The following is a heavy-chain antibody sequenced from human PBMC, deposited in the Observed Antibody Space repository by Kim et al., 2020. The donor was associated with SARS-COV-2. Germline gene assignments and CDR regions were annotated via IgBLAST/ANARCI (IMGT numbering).Heavy chain of an antibody. CDR2: AGSIT. J-gene: IGHJ4*02. Sequence: AGSITTYADSVKGRFTLSRDNAKNTLYLQMNSRRAEDTAVYYCVRHSSATYWGQGTLVTVPS. CDR3: VRHSSATY. V-gene: IGHV3-74*01.